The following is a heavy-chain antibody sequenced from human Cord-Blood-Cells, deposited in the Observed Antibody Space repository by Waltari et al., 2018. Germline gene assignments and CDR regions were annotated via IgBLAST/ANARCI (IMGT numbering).Heavy chain of an antibody. CDR1: GGTFSSYA. J-gene: IGHJ3*02. V-gene: IGHV1-69*06. CDR2: IIPIFGTA. D-gene: IGHD3-9*01. Sequence: QVQLVQSGAEVKKPGSSVKVSCKASGGTFSSYAISWVRQAPGQGLEWMGGIIPIFGTANDAQKFQGRVTITADKSTSTAYMELSSLRSEDTAVYYCARGGSDILTGPDAFDIWGQGTMVTVSS. CDR3: ARGGSDILTGPDAFDI.